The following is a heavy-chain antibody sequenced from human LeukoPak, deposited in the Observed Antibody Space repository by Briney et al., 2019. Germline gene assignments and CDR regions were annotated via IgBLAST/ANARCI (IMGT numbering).Heavy chain of an antibody. V-gene: IGHV5-51*01. CDR3: ASARPAFGEEGDY. CDR1: GYSFTSYW. J-gene: IGHJ4*02. Sequence: HGESLKISCKGSGYSFTSYWIGWVRQMPGKGLEWMGIIYPGDSDTRYSPSFQGQVTISADKSISTAYLQWSSLKASDTAMYYCASARPAFGEEGDYWGLGTLVTVSS. CDR2: IYPGDSDT. D-gene: IGHD3-10*01.